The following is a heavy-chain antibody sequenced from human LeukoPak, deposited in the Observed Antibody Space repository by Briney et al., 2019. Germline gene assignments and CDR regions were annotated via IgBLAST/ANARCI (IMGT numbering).Heavy chain of an antibody. V-gene: IGHV4-38-2*02. D-gene: IGHD6-13*01. Sequence: ETLSLTCTVSGYSISSGYYWGWIRQSPGKGLEWIGSIYSSGSTYYNPSLKSRVTISIDTSKNQFSLKLSSVTAADTAVYYCAREYRSSWYLNWFDPWGQGTLVTVSS. CDR3: AREYRSSWYLNWFDP. CDR1: GYSISSGYY. CDR2: IYSSGST. J-gene: IGHJ5*02.